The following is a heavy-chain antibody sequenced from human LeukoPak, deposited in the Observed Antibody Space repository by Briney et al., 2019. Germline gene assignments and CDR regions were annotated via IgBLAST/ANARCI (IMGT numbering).Heavy chain of an antibody. V-gene: IGHV3-23*01. D-gene: IGHD6-13*01. J-gene: IGHJ4*02. Sequence: GGSLRLSCAASRFTFSNYAMTWVRQTPGKGLEWVSAISASAGTTYYADSVKGRFTISRDNSKDTLYLQMNSLRVDDTALYYCAKGGSSWSYYLDYWGQGTLVTVSS. CDR3: AKGGSSWSYYLDY. CDR1: RFTFSNYA. CDR2: ISASAGTT.